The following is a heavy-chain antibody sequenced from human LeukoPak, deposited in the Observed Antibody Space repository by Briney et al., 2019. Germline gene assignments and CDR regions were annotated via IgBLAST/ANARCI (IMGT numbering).Heavy chain of an antibody. J-gene: IGHJ5*02. CDR1: GYTFTGYY. V-gene: IGHV1-2*02. D-gene: IGHD2-2*02. CDR2: INPNSGGT. CDR3: ARHPDIVVVPAAIPDRVGWFDP. Sequence: ASVKVSCKASGYTFTGYYMHWVRQAPGQGLEWMGWINPNSGGTNYAQKFQGRVTMTRDTSISTAYMELSRLRSDDTAVYYCARHPDIVVVPAAIPDRVGWFDPRGQGTLVTVSS.